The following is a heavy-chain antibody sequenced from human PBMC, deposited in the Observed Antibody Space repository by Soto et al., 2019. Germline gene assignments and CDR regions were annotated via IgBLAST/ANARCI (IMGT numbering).Heavy chain of an antibody. Sequence: QLQLQESGPGLVKPSETLSLTCTVSGGSISSSSYYWGWIRQPPGKGLEWIGSIYYSGSTYYNPSLKSRVPVSVDTSKSQFALRLRAVTAADTAVYYCARRSEGSSGWYASWYFDLWGRGTLVTVSS. D-gene: IGHD6-19*01. J-gene: IGHJ2*01. V-gene: IGHV4-39*01. CDR2: IYYSGST. CDR3: ARRSEGSSGWYASWYFDL. CDR1: GGSISSSSYY.